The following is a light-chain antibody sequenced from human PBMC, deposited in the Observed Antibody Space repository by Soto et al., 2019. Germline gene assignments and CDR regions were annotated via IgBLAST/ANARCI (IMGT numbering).Light chain of an antibody. CDR2: DAS. V-gene: IGKV1-5*01. J-gene: IGKJ1*01. CDR3: QHYGNVWT. Sequence: DIQMTQSPSTLSASVGDRVIITCRTSESITNRLAWFQQKPGRAPKVLIFDASSLESGVPSRFSGSGSGTEFSLTINSLQPGDFATYYCQHYGNVWTFGQGTKVDI. CDR1: ESITNR.